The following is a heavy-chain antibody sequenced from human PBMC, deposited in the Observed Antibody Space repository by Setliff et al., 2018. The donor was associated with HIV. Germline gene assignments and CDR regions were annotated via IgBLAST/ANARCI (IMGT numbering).Heavy chain of an antibody. Sequence: SVKVSCKASGGPFTSSSIGWVRQAPGQGLEWMGRIIPILGVPRYAQKFQGRVIITADKSTSTSYMHLSSLRAEDTAVYFCARGGDYDSSGYYVTWGQGSPVTVSS. D-gene: IGHD3-22*01. CDR1: GGPFTSSS. J-gene: IGHJ4*02. CDR2: IIPILGVP. V-gene: IGHV1-69*02. CDR3: ARGGDYDSSGYYVT.